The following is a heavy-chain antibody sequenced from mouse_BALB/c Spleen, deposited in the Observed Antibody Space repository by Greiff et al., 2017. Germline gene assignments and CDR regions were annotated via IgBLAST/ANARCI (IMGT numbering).Heavy chain of an antibody. CDR1: GYAFTNYL. J-gene: IGHJ3*01. CDR2: INPGSGGT. V-gene: IGHV1-54*01. CDR3: ARTYYKFAY. Sequence: QVQLQQSGAELVRPGTSVKVSCKASGYAFTNYLIEWVKQRPGQGLEWIGVINPGSGGTNYNEKFKGKATLTADKSSSTAYMQLSSLTSDDSAVYFCARTYYKFAYWGQGTLVTVSA. D-gene: IGHD2-12*01.